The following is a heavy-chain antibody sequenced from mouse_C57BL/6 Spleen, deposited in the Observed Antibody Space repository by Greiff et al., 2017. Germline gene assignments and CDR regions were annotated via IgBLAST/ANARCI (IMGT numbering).Heavy chain of an antibody. J-gene: IGHJ4*01. CDR2: ISGGGSYT. D-gene: IGHD2-1*01. Sequence: EVQLVESGGGLVKPGGSLKLSCAASGFTFSSYAMSWVRQTPEKRLEWVATISGGGSYTYYPDNVKGRFTISRDNAKNTLYLQMSHLKSEDTAMYYCARRGCLQGAMDYWGQGTSVTVSS. V-gene: IGHV5-4*01. CDR3: ARRGCLQGAMDY. CDR1: GFTFSSYA.